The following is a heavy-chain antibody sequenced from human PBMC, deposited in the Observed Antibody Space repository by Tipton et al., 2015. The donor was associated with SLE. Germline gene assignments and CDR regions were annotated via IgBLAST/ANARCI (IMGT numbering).Heavy chain of an antibody. CDR2: IYNTGAT. CDR1: GGSITSGSYY. Sequence: LRLSCTVSGGSITSGSYYWSWIRQPAGQGLVWIGRIYNTGATYYNPSLKSRVSMSVDTSKNQISLRLNSVTAADTAVYYCARDGNLYYDFWSGYRYFDYWGQGTLVTVSS. V-gene: IGHV4-61*02. D-gene: IGHD3-3*01. CDR3: ARDGNLYYDFWSGYRYFDY. J-gene: IGHJ4*02.